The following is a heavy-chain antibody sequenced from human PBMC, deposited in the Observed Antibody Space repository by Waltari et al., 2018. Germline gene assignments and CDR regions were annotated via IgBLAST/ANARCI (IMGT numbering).Heavy chain of an antibody. V-gene: IGHV6-1*01. J-gene: IGHJ4*02. CDR3: ARDPPDGYTYFDY. D-gene: IGHD3-16*01. CDR1: GDSVPSKTAA. CDR2: TYYRSRWYN. Sequence: QAQLQQSGPGLVKPSQTLSLTCAISGDSVPSKTAAWNWIRQSPSRGLEWLGRTYYRSRWYNNYAVSVKSRITINQDTSKNQFSLQLSSVTPEDTAVYYCARDPPDGYTYFDYWGQGTLVTVSS.